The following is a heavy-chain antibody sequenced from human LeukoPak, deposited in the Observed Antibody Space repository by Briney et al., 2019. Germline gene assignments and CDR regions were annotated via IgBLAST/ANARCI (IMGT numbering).Heavy chain of an antibody. CDR2: MNPNSGNT. D-gene: IGHD3-22*01. V-gene: IGHV1-8*01. J-gene: IGHJ4*02. Sequence: GASAKVSCKASGYTFTSYDINWVRQATGQGLEWMGWMNPNSGNTGYAQKFQGRVTMTRNTSISTAYMELSSLRSEDTAVYYCARARQYYDSSGYYYVFDYWGQGTLVTVSS. CDR1: GYTFTSYD. CDR3: ARARQYYDSSGYYYVFDY.